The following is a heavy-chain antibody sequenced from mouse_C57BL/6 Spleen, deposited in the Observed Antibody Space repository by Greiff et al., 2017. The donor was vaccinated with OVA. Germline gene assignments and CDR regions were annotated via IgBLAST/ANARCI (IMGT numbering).Heavy chain of an antibody. CDR1: GYTFTSYW. CDR2: IDPNSGGT. D-gene: IGHD2-3*01. V-gene: IGHV1-72*01. Sequence: QVQLKQPGAELVKPGASVKLSCKASGYTFTSYWMHWVKQRPGRGLEWIGRIDPNSGGTKYNEKFKSKATLTVDKPSSTAYMQLSRLTSEDSAVYYCARSDGYYVHKAMDYWGQGTSVTVSS. CDR3: ARSDGYYVHKAMDY. J-gene: IGHJ4*01.